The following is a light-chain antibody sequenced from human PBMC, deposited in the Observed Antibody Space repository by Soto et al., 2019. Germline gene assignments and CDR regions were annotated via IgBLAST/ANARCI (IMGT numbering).Light chain of an antibody. CDR3: QQYGSSPPWT. CDR2: DAS. V-gene: IGKV3-20*01. Sequence: EIVMTQSPATLSLSPGERATLSCRASQSVGKYLVWYQQKPGQAPRLLIYDASNRATGIPARFSGSGSGTDFTLTISRLEPEDFAVYYCQQYGSSPPWTFGQGTKVDI. J-gene: IGKJ1*01. CDR1: QSVGKY.